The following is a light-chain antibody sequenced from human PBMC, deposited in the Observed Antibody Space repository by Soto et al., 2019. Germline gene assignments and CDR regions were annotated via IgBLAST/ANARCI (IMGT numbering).Light chain of an antibody. CDR3: QQRSNWLRA. V-gene: IGKV3-11*01. CDR2: DAS. J-gene: IGKJ4*01. Sequence: EIVLTQSPATLSLSPGERATLSCRVSQSVSSYLAWYQQKPGQAPRLLIYDASNRATGIPARFSGSGSGTDFTLTISSLEPEDFAVYYCQQRSNWLRAFGGGTKVEIK. CDR1: QSVSSY.